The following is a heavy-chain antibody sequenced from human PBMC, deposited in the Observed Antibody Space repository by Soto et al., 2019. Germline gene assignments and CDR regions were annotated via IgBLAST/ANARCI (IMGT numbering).Heavy chain of an antibody. D-gene: IGHD3-3*01. Sequence: GSVQVSYPASGYPFTGYYMHWVRQAPGQGLEWMGWINPNSGGTNYAQKFQGWVTMTRDTSISTAYMELRRLRSDDTAVYYCARGEAGRYDFWRGYLDYWGQGTLVTVSS. CDR1: GYPFTGYY. V-gene: IGHV1-2*04. CDR2: INPNSGGT. CDR3: ARGEAGRYDFWRGYLDY. J-gene: IGHJ4*02.